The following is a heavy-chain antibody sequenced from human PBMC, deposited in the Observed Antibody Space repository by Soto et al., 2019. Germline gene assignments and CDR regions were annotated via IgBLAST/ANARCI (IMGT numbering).Heavy chain of an antibody. Sequence: EVQKLESGGGLVQPGGSLRLSCAASGLTFSAYPMSWVRQAPGKGLEWVSSISGSGDRTDYADSVKGRFTISRDNSKNTPYLQMSSLSVEDTAVYFCPFGWGGGHEGYWGQGTLVTVSS. D-gene: IGHD5-12*01. J-gene: IGHJ4*02. CDR1: GLTFSAYP. CDR2: ISGSGDRT. CDR3: PFGWGGGHEGY. V-gene: IGHV3-23*01.